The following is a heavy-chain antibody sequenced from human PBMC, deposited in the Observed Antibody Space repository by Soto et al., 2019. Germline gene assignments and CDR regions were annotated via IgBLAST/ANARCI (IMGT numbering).Heavy chain of an antibody. CDR2: IIPIFDTT. V-gene: IGHV1-69*06. J-gene: IGHJ4*02. Sequence: SVKVSCKASGGTFSNSGISWVRQAPGQGLEWMGGIIPIFDTTNYAQKLQGRITIIADMSTSTAYMELSSLRSEDTAVYYCAADRRMRGSYFVYDYWGQGTLVTVSS. CDR1: GGTFSNSG. CDR3: AADRRMRGSYFVYDY. D-gene: IGHD1-26*01.